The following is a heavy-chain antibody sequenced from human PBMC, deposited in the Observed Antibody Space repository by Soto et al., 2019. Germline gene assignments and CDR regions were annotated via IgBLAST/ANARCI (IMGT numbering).Heavy chain of an antibody. D-gene: IGHD1-1*01. Sequence: VQLVESGGGLVQPGRSLRLSCAASGFTFDDYAMHWVRQAPGKGLEWVSGISWNSGSIGYADSVKGRFTISRDNAKNPLYLQMNRLRAEDTALYYCAKVQSFRNKSYGMDVWGQGTTVTVSS. V-gene: IGHV3-9*01. CDR1: GFTFDDYA. CDR2: ISWNSGSI. J-gene: IGHJ6*02. CDR3: AKVQSFRNKSYGMDV.